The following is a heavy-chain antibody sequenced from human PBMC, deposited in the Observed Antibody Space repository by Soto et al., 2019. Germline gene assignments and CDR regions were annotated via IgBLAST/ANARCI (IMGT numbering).Heavy chain of an antibody. V-gene: IGHV6-1*01. J-gene: IGHJ5*02. CDR2: TYYRSRWYN. D-gene: IGHD5-12*01. Sequence: SQTLSLTCAISGDSVSSNSAAWNWTRQSPSRGLEWLGRTYYRSRWYNDYAISVKSRLTINPDTSKNQFSLQLNSVTPADTAVYYCARMGGYDFWFDPWGQGTLVTVSS. CDR3: ARMGGYDFWFDP. CDR1: GDSVSSNSAA.